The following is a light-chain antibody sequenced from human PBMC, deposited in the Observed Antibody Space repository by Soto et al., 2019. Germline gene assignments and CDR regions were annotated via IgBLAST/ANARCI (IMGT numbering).Light chain of an antibody. CDR1: QSVFNNH. CDR2: GAS. J-gene: IGKJ1*01. Sequence: EIVLTQSPGTLSLSPGERATLSCRASQSVFNNHIGWYQQKPGQAPRRLIFGASFRATGIPDRFSGSGSGTDFTLTISRLEPDDFEVYYCQQYGSSPTTLGQGTKVDI. V-gene: IGKV3-20*01. CDR3: QQYGSSPTT.